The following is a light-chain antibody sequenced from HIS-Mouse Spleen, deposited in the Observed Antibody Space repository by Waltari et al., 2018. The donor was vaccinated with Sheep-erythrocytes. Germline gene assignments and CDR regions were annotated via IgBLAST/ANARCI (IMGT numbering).Light chain of an antibody. J-gene: IGLJ2*01. CDR2: EVS. Sequence: LTQPPSVSGSPGQSVTISCTGTSSDVGSYNRVSWYQQPPGTAPKLMIYEVSNRPSGVPDRFSGSKSGNTASLTISWLQAEDEADYYCSLYTSSSTLVFGGGTKLTVL. CDR1: SSDVGSYNR. CDR3: SLYTSSSTLV. V-gene: IGLV2-18*01.